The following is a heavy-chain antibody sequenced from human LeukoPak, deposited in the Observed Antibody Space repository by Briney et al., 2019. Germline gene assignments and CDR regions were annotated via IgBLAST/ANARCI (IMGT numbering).Heavy chain of an antibody. D-gene: IGHD3-22*01. Sequence: SETLSLTCTVSGGSISSYYWSWIRQPPGKGLEWIGYIYYSGSTNYSPSLKGRVTISVDTSNNQFSLKLSSVTAADTAVYYCARVADDASGYYFKFDYWGQGTLVTVSS. J-gene: IGHJ4*02. CDR1: GGSISSYY. V-gene: IGHV4-59*01. CDR2: IYYSGST. CDR3: ARVADDASGYYFKFDY.